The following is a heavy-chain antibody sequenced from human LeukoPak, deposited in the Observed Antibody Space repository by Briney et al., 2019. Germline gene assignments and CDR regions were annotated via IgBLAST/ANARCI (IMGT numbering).Heavy chain of an antibody. D-gene: IGHD6-19*01. CDR1: GFAFSTYW. V-gene: IGHV3-74*01. CDR3: ARGTAITAGIDF. J-gene: IGHJ4*02. CDR2: INPEGAST. Sequence: GGSLRLSCTASGFAFSTYWMFWVRRPPGKGLVWVSQINPEGASTTYGDPAKGRFTASRDNAKNALHLQMNSLRVDDTAVYYCARGTAITAGIDFWGQGTLVTVSS.